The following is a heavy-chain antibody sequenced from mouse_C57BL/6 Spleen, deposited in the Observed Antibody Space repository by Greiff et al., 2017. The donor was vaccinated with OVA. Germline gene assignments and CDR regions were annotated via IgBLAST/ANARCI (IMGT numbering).Heavy chain of an antibody. J-gene: IGHJ3*01. CDR3: ARGTFYGNYGAWFAY. D-gene: IGHD2-1*01. CDR2: ISDGGSYT. CDR1: GFTFSSYA. Sequence: EVQGVESGGGLVKPGGSLKLSCAASGFTFSSYAMSWVRQTPEKRLEWVATISDGGSYTYYPDNVKGRFTISRDNAKNNLYLQMSHLKSEDTAMYYCARGTFYGNYGAWFAYWGQGTLVTVSA. V-gene: IGHV5-4*01.